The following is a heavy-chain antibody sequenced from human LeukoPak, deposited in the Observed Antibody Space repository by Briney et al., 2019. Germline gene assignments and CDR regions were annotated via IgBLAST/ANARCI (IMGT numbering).Heavy chain of an antibody. D-gene: IGHD6-19*01. J-gene: IGHJ4*02. CDR1: GFTFSSYA. CDR2: ISGSGGST. CDR3: AKERGYSSGWYLDY. V-gene: IGHV3-23*01. Sequence: GGSLRLSCAASGFTFSSYAMSWVRQAPGKGLEWVSAISGSGGSTYYAASVKGRFTISRDNSKNTLYLQMNSLRAEDTAVYYCAKERGYSSGWYLDYWGQGTLVTVSS.